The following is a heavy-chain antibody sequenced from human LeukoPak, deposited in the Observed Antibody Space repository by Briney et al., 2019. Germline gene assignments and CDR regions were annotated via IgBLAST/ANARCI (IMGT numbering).Heavy chain of an antibody. J-gene: IGHJ4*02. Sequence: AISGSGGSTYYADSVKGRFTISRDNSKNTLYLQMNSLRAEDTAVYYCAKDPTGIVVVPAASDYWGRGTLVTVSS. CDR3: AKDPTGIVVVPAASDY. D-gene: IGHD2-2*01. V-gene: IGHV3-23*01. CDR2: ISGSGGST.